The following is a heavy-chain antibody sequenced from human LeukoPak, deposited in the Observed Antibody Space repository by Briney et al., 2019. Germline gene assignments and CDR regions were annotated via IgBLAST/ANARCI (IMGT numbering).Heavy chain of an antibody. CDR1: GFTFSTYA. D-gene: IGHD6-19*01. Sequence: GGSLRLSCAASGFTFSTYAVSWVRQAPGKGLEWVSGITNSGDSTYYAASMKGRITISRDNPKNTLYLQMNSLRAEDTAVYYCARLGEWLVYDAFHIWGQGTMVTVSS. CDR3: ARLGEWLVYDAFHI. V-gene: IGHV3-23*01. J-gene: IGHJ3*02. CDR2: ITNSGDST.